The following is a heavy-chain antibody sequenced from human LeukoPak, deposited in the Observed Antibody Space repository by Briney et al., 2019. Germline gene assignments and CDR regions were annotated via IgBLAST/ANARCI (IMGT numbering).Heavy chain of an antibody. Sequence: GGSLRLSCAASGFTFSNYGMHWVRQAPGKGLEWVALISYDGGRKHFADSVKGRFTISRDNSKNTLYLQMNSLRGEDTAVYYCARDSARRDGYNFDYWGQGTLVTVSS. CDR2: ISYDGGRK. J-gene: IGHJ4*02. CDR1: GFTFSNYG. D-gene: IGHD5-24*01. CDR3: ARDSARRDGYNFDY. V-gene: IGHV3-30*19.